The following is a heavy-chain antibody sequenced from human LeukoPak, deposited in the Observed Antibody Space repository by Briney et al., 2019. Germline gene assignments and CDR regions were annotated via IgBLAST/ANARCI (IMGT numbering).Heavy chain of an antibody. Sequence: SETLSLTCTVSGGSISSSSYYWGWIRQPPGKGLEWIGYIYYSGSTNYNPSLKSRVTISVDTSKNQFSLKLSSVTAADTAVYYCARGDSSGWSDPLDYWGQGTLVTVSS. CDR3: ARGDSSGWSDPLDY. V-gene: IGHV4-61*05. CDR2: IYYSGST. D-gene: IGHD6-19*01. J-gene: IGHJ4*02. CDR1: GGSISSSSYY.